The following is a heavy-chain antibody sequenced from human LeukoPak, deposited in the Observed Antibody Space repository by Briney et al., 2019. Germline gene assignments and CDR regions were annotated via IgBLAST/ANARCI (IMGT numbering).Heavy chain of an antibody. CDR3: ARQYSYGADY. D-gene: IGHD5-18*01. V-gene: IGHV4-39*01. CDR2: IYYSGST. J-gene: IGHJ4*02. Sequence: PSETLSLTCTVSGGSISSSSYYWGWIRQPPGKGLEWIGSIYYSGSTYYNPSLKGRVTISVDTSKNQFSLQLSSVTAADTAVYYCARQYSYGADYWGQGTLVTVSS. CDR1: GGSISSSSYY.